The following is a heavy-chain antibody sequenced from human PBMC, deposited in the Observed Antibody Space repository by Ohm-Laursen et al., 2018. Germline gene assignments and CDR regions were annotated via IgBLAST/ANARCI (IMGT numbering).Heavy chain of an antibody. CDR1: GYTFTRYG. CDR2: ISSYNGDT. V-gene: IGHV1-18*01. D-gene: IGHD2/OR15-2a*01. Sequence: ASVKVSCKASGYTFTRYGISWARQAPGQGLEWMGWISSYNGDTNYAQKLQGRVTMTTDTSTSTAYMELSSLRSEDTAVYYCASTPTLSDWYFDLWGRGTLVTVSS. CDR3: ASTPTLSDWYFDL. J-gene: IGHJ2*01.